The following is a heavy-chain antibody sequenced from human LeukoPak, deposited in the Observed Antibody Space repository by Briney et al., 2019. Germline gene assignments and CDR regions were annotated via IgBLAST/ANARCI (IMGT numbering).Heavy chain of an antibody. CDR1: GGSFSGYY. CDR3: ARGAPGIAAAVAGNWFDP. J-gene: IGHJ5*02. CDR2: INHSGSP. V-gene: IGHV4-34*01. Sequence: SETLSLTCAVYGGSFSGYYWSWLRQPPGKGLEWGGEINHSGSPNYNPSLKSRVTISVDTSKNQCSLKLSSVTAADTAVYYCARGAPGIAAAVAGNWFDPWGQGTLVTVSS. D-gene: IGHD6-13*01.